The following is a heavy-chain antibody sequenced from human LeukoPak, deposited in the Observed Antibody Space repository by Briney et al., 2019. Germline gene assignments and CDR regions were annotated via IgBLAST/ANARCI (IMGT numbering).Heavy chain of an antibody. J-gene: IGHJ4*02. CDR2: IYPGDSDT. CDR3: GCLDRYGAYVGY. CDR1: GSIFTSYW. Sequence: GESLEISCKGSGSIFTSYWIGWVRQLPGKGLEWMGIIYPGDSDTRYSPSFQGQVTISAGKSISTAYLQWSSLKASDTAMYYCGCLDRYGAYVGYWGQRTPVTASP. V-gene: IGHV5-51*01. D-gene: IGHD4-17*01.